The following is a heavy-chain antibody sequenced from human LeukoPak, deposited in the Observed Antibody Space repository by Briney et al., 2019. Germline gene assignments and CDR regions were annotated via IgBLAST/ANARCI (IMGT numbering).Heavy chain of an antibody. J-gene: IGHJ4*02. V-gene: IGHV3-7*01. CDR1: GFTFSNYW. CDR3: ARGGQWLVPTYFDY. Sequence: GGPLRLSCAASGFTFSNYWMSWVRQARGKGLEGVAHIRQDGGQKDCVDSVKGRFIISRDNAKNSLYLQMNSLRAEDTAVYYCARGGQWLVPTYFDYWGQGTLVTVSS. D-gene: IGHD6-19*01. CDR2: IRQDGGQK.